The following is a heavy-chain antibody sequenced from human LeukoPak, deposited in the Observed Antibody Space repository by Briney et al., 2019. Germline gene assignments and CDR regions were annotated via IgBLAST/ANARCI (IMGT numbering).Heavy chain of an antibody. CDR2: IKSKTDGGTT. V-gene: IGHV3-15*01. J-gene: IGHJ4*02. CDR3: TTANFDWYDY. D-gene: IGHD3-9*01. Sequence: ETLSLTCTVSGGSISSYYWSWVRQAPGKGLEWVGRIKSKTDGGTTDYAAPVKGRFTISRDDSKNTLYLQMNSLKTEDTAVYYCTTANFDWYDYWGQGTLVTVSS. CDR1: GGSISSYY.